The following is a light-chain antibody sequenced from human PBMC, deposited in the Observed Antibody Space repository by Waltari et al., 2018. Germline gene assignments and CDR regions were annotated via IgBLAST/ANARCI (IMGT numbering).Light chain of an antibody. CDR1: QSVSSS. CDR2: DAT. CDR3: QQRSNWPWT. J-gene: IGKJ1*01. V-gene: IGKV3-11*01. Sequence: EIVLTQSPATLSLSPGERATLSCRASQSVSSSLAWYQQKPGKAPRLLIYDATNRATGIPARFSGGGSGTDFTLTISSLEPEDFVVYYCQQRSNWPWTFGQGTKVEIK.